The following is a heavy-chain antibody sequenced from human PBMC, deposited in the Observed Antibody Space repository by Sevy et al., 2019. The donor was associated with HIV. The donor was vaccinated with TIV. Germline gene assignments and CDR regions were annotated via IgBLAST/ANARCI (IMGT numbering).Heavy chain of an antibody. CDR1: GFTFSSYA. CDR3: ARSYGSGSLPFLDY. J-gene: IGHJ4*02. D-gene: IGHD3-10*01. CDR2: ISYDGSNK. V-gene: IGHV3-30-3*01. Sequence: GSLRLSCAASGFTFSSYAMHWVRQAPGKGLEWVAVISYDGSNKYYADSVKGRFTISRDNSKNTLYLQMNSLRAEDTAVYYCARSYGSGSLPFLDYWGQGTLVTVSS.